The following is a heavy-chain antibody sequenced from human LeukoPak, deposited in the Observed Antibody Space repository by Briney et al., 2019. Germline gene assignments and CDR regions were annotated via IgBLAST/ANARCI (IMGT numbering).Heavy chain of an antibody. Sequence: GGSLRLSCTASGFTFGDYAMSWFRQAPGKGLEWVGFIRSKAYGGTTEYAASVKGRFTISRDDSKSTAYLQMNSLKTEDTAVYYCTRDGGNEVSDYWGQGTPVTVSS. V-gene: IGHV3-49*03. CDR1: GFTFGDYA. CDR2: IRSKAYGGTT. CDR3: TRDGGNEVSDY. J-gene: IGHJ4*02. D-gene: IGHD5-12*01.